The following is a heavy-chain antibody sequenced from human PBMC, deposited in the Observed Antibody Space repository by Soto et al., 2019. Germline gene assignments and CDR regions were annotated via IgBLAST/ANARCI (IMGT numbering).Heavy chain of an antibody. CDR3: ARELRGYSGYDVLRWFDP. V-gene: IGHV4-30-4*01. J-gene: IGHJ5*02. CDR2: ISYSGST. Sequence: QVQLQESGPGLVKPSQTLSLTCTVSGGSISSGDYYWSWIRQPPGKGLEWIGYISYSGSTYYNPSLKSRVTISVDTSKNQFSLQLSSVTAADTAVYYCARELRGYSGYDVLRWFDPWGQGTLVTVSS. CDR1: GGSISSGDYY. D-gene: IGHD5-12*01.